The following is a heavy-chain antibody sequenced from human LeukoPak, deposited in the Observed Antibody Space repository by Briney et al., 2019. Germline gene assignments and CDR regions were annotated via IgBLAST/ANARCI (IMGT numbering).Heavy chain of an antibody. D-gene: IGHD1-26*01. Sequence: AGGSLRLSCAASGFTFSSYSMNWDRQVPGKGLEWVSYISSSSSTIYYADSVKGRFTISRDSAKNSLYLQMNSLRDEDTAVYYCAPHRGGNYPFDFWGQGTLVTVSS. CDR2: ISSSSSTI. CDR1: GFTFSSYS. V-gene: IGHV3-48*02. CDR3: APHRGGNYPFDF. J-gene: IGHJ4*02.